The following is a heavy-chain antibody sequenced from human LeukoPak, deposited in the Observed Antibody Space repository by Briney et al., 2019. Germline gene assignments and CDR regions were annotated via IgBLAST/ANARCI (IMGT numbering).Heavy chain of an antibody. V-gene: IGHV1-18*01. CDR1: GYTFTSYG. CDR2: ISAYNGNT. CDR3: ARRPYYYDSSGYSVHAFDI. J-gene: IGHJ3*02. D-gene: IGHD3-22*01. Sequence: ASVKVSCKASGYTFTSYGISWVRQAPGQGLEWRGWISAYNGNTNYAQKLQGRVTMTTDTSTSTAYMERRSLRSDDTAVYYCARRPYYYDSSGYSVHAFDIWGQGTMVTVSS.